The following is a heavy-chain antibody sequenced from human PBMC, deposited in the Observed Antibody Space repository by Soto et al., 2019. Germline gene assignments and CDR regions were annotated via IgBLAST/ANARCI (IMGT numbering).Heavy chain of an antibody. J-gene: IGHJ4*02. CDR3: ARAGVPYFDS. V-gene: IGHV6-1*01. CDR1: GDSVSSNSAA. CDR2: TYFRSRWYN. Sequence: QVQLQQSGPGLVKPSQTLSLTCVISGDSVSSNSAAWNWIRQSPSRGLEWLGRTYFRSRWYNDYAVAVKSRISISPDTSMNQFSLQLNSVTPEDTAVYYCARAGVPYFDSWGQVTLVTVTS. D-gene: IGHD2-8*01.